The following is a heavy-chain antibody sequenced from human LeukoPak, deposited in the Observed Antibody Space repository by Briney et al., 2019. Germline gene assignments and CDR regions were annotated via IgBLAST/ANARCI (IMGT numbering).Heavy chain of an antibody. J-gene: IGHJ4*02. CDR2: IYYSGST. CDR3: ARGLIAVPNAAHYFDY. CDR1: GGSISSGGYY. D-gene: IGHD6-19*01. V-gene: IGHV4-61*08. Sequence: SETLSLTCTVSGGSISSGGYYWSWIRQHPGKGLEWIGYIYYSGSTNYNPSLKSRVTISVDTSKNQFSLKLSSVTAADTAVYYCARGLIAVPNAAHYFDYWGQGTLVTVSS.